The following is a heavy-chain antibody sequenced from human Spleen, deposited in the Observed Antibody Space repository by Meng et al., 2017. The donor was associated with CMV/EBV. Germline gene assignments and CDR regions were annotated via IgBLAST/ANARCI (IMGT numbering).Heavy chain of an antibody. J-gene: IGHJ4*02. Sequence: SETLSLTCTVSGGSSRTKDDYWGWIRQPPGKGLEWIGEINHSGSTNYNPSLKSRVTISVDTSKNQFSLKLSSVTAADTAVYYCARGRKEATYYFDYWGQGTLVTVSS. CDR1: GGSSRTKDDY. CDR2: INHSGST. V-gene: IGHV4-39*07. D-gene: IGHD1-26*01. CDR3: ARGRKEATYYFDY.